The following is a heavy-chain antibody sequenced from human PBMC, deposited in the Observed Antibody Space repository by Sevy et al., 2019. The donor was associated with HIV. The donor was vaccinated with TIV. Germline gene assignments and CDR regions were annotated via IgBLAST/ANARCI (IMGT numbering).Heavy chain of an antibody. V-gene: IGHV1-2*02. CDR1: GYTFTGYY. D-gene: IGHD5-12*01. CDR2: INPNSGGT. J-gene: IGHJ4*02. Sequence: ASVKVSCKASGYTFTGYYMHWVRQAPGQGLEWMGWINPNSGGTNYAQKIQGRVTMTRDTSISTAYMELSRLRSDDTAVYYCERDKWLRFSQGSDYWGQGTLVTVSS. CDR3: ERDKWLRFSQGSDY.